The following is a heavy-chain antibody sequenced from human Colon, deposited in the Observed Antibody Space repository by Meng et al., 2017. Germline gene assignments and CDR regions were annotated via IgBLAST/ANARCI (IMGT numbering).Heavy chain of an antibody. V-gene: IGHV4-30-4*01. J-gene: IGHJ4*02. D-gene: IGHD3-10*01. CDR1: GGFLNSDDFY. CDR2: LSYDGST. CDR3: AREWRHYYGAGSFDH. Sequence: QVQLQESGPGLVKPSQTASLTCTVSGGFLNSDDFYWSWIRQSPGGGLEWIGLLSYDGSTFYNPSLRSRVAISADTSKSQFSLYLRSVTAADTAVYYCAREWRHYYGAGSFDHWGQGALVTVSS.